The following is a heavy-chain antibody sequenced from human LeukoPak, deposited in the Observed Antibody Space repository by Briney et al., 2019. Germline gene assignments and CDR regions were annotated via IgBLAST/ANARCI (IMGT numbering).Heavy chain of an antibody. CDR3: ARDRDSHSAQDAFDI. V-gene: IGHV1-8*01. Sequence: GASVKVSCKVSGYTLTDLSIHWVRQATGQGLEWMGWMNPNSGNTGYAQKFQGRVTMTRNTSISTAYMELRSLRSDDTAVYYCARDRDSHSAQDAFDIWGQGTMVTVSS. J-gene: IGHJ3*02. D-gene: IGHD1-26*01. CDR1: GYTLTDLS. CDR2: MNPNSGNT.